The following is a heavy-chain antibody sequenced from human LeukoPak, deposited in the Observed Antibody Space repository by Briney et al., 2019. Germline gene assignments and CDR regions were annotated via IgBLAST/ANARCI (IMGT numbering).Heavy chain of an antibody. V-gene: IGHV4-31*03. CDR2: IYYSGST. D-gene: IGHD5-18*01. CDR3: ARDYSYGFFHRGPPRYGMDV. J-gene: IGHJ6*02. CDR1: GGSISSGGYY. Sequence: SQTLSLTCTVSGGSISSGGYYWSWIRQHPGKGLEWIGYIYYSGSTYYNPSLKSRVTISVDTSKNQFSLKLSSVTAADTAVYYCARDYSYGFFHRGPPRYGMDVWGQGTTVTVSS.